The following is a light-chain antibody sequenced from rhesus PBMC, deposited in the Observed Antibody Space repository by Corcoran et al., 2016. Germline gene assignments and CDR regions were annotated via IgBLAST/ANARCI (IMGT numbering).Light chain of an antibody. CDR2: YAS. CDR3: QQYIRAPFT. Sequence: DIQMTQSPSSLSASVGDRVTITCRASQGISSYLAWYQQKPGKAPKPLFYYASNLESGVPSRFRGRGYGTEFTHTISSLQPEGFATYYCQQYIRAPFTFGPGAKLEI. V-gene: IGKV1-37*01. J-gene: IGKJ3*01. CDR1: QGISSY.